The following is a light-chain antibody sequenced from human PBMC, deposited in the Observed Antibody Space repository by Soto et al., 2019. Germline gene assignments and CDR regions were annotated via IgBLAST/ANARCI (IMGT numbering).Light chain of an antibody. J-gene: IGKJ1*01. CDR1: QSVTSSY. CDR3: QEYRSSRT. V-gene: IGKV3-20*01. CDR2: GAS. Sequence: EIVLTQSPGTLSLSPGERATLSCRASQSVTSSYLAWYQQKPGQAPRLLIYGASTRATGIPDRFSGGGSGTDFTLTISRLDPEDVAVYYCQEYRSSRTFGQRTKVEIK.